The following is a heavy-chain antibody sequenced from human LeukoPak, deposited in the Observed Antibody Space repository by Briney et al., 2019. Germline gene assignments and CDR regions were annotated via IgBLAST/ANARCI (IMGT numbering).Heavy chain of an antibody. J-gene: IGHJ3*02. D-gene: IGHD6-19*01. CDR2: IIPIFGTA. V-gene: IGHV1-69*05. CDR1: GGTFSSYA. Sequence: SVKVSCKASGGTFSSYAIGWVRQAPGQGLEWMGRIIPIFGTANYAQKFQGRVTITTDESTSTAYMELSSLRSEDTAVYYCASRFWSSGWYRDAFDIWGQGTMVTVSS. CDR3: ASRFWSSGWYRDAFDI.